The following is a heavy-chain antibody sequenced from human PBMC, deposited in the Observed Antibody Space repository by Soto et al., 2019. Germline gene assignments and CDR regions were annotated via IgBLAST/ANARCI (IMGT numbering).Heavy chain of an antibody. V-gene: IGHV4-30-4*01. J-gene: IGHJ4*02. CDR1: GGSISSADYY. CDR3: ATVAYCGGDCYAPNFDY. Sequence: PSETLSLTCTVSGGSISSADYYWSWIRQPPGKGLEWIGYIYHSGNTYYNPSLKSRVTISVDRSKNQFSLKLTSVTAADTAVYYCATVAYCGGDCYAPNFDYWGQGIQVTVSS. D-gene: IGHD2-21*02. CDR2: IYHSGNT.